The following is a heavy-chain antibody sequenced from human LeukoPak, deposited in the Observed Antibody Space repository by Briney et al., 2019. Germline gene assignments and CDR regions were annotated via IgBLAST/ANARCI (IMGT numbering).Heavy chain of an antibody. Sequence: GGSLRLSCAASGFDFSTYAINWVRQAPGKGLVWVSRINSDGSSTSYADSVKGRFTISRDNAKNTLYLQMNSLRAEDTAVYYCARGKGVTGYYHPFDYWGQGTLVTVSS. J-gene: IGHJ4*02. CDR2: INSDGSST. V-gene: IGHV3-74*01. CDR3: ARGKGVTGYYHPFDY. D-gene: IGHD3-9*01. CDR1: GFDFSTYA.